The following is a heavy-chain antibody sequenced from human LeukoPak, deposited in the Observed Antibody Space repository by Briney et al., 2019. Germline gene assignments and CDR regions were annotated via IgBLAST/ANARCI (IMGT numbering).Heavy chain of an antibody. Sequence: GGSLRLSCAASGFTFSSYSMNWVRQAPGKGLEWVSSISSSSSYIYYADSMKGRFTISRDNAKNSLYLQMNSLRAEDTAVYYCARELVAVSDTVGDFWGQGTLVTVSS. D-gene: IGHD6-19*01. J-gene: IGHJ4*02. V-gene: IGHV3-21*01. CDR1: GFTFSSYS. CDR2: ISSSSSYI. CDR3: ARELVAVSDTVGDF.